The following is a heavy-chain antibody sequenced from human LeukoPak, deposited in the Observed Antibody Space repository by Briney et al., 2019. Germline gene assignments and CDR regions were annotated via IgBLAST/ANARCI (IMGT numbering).Heavy chain of an antibody. D-gene: IGHD6-13*01. CDR3: ARDRYTRRYFDY. Sequence: PGGSLRLSCAASGFTFSGYSMNWVRQAPGKGLEWVSYIISSSSTIHYADSVKGRFTISRDNAKNSLYLQMNSLRAEDTAVYYCARDRYTRRYFDYWGQGTLVTVSS. CDR1: GFTFSGYS. J-gene: IGHJ4*02. CDR2: IISSSSTI. V-gene: IGHV3-48*01.